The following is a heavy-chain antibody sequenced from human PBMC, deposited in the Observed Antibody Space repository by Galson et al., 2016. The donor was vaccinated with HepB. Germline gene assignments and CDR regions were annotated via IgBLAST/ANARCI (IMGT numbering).Heavy chain of an antibody. J-gene: IGHJ4*02. CDR2: SNTIFGPA. CDR1: GGTFSTYA. CDR3: ARAGSSLTAYYN. V-gene: IGHV1-69*13. D-gene: IGHD3-9*01. Sequence: SVKVSCKASGGTFSTYAINWVRQAPGQGLGWMGGSNTIFGPANYAQKFQGRVTITADGSTSIAYMELRSLRSEDTAVYYCARAGSSLTAYYNWSQGTLVTVSS.